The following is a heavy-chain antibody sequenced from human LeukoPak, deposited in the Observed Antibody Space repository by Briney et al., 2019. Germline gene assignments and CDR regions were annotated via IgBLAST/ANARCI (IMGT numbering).Heavy chain of an antibody. D-gene: IGHD2-2*02. Sequence: GGSLRLSCAASGFTFSSYGMHWVRQAPGKGLEWVAVISYDGSNKYYADSVKGRFTISRDNSKNTLYLQMNSLRAEDTAVYYCAKDRHCSSTSCYSHFDYWGQGTLVTVSS. CDR1: GFTFSSYG. J-gene: IGHJ4*02. CDR3: AKDRHCSSTSCYSHFDY. V-gene: IGHV3-30*18. CDR2: ISYDGSNK.